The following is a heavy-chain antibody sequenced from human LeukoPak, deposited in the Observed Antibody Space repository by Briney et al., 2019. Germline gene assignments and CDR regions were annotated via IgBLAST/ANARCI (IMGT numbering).Heavy chain of an antibody. CDR3: ARGPSLIAAAVSNAFDI. CDR1: GGTFSSYA. J-gene: IGHJ3*02. V-gene: IGHV1-69*13. D-gene: IGHD6-13*01. CDR2: IIPIFGTA. Sequence: SVKVSCKASGGTFSSYAISWVRQAPGQGLEWMGGIIPIFGTANYAQKFQGRVTITADESTSTAYMELSSLRSEDTAVYYCARGPSLIAAAVSNAFDIWGQGTMVTVSS.